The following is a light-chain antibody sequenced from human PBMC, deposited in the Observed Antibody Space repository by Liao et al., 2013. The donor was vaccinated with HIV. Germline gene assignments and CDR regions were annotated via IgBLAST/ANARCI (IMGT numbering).Light chain of an antibody. CDR3: QVWDRSSDHMV. Sequence: SYELTQPPSVSVSPGQTASITCSGDKLGDKYACWYQQKPGQSPVLVIYYDSDRPSGIPERFSGSNSGNTATLTISRVEGGDEADYYCQVWDRSSDHMVFGGGTKLTVL. V-gene: IGLV3-1*01. CDR1: KLGDKY. CDR2: YDS. J-gene: IGLJ2*01.